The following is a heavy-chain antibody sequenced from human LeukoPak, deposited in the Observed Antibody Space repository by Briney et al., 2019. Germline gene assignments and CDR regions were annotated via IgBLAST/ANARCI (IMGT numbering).Heavy chain of an antibody. CDR3: ASYCSSTSCRSYYFDY. J-gene: IGHJ4*02. Sequence: PSETLSLTCAVSGGSISSGGYSWSWIRQPPRKGLEWIGYIYHSGSTYYNPSLKSRVTISVDRSKNQFSLKLSSVTAADTAVYYCASYCSSTSCRSYYFDYWGQGTLVTVSS. CDR2: IYHSGST. V-gene: IGHV4-30-2*01. D-gene: IGHD2-2*01. CDR1: GGSISSGGYS.